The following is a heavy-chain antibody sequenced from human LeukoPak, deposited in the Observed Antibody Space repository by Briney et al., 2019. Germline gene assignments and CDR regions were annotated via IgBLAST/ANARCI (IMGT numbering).Heavy chain of an antibody. Sequence: PGGSLRLSCTASGFTFGDYAMSWFRQAPGKGLEWVGFIRSKAYGGTTEYAASVKGRFTISRDDSKSIAYLQMNSLKTEDTAVYYCTRVYGSGSYPPPGLNRDFDYWGQGTLVTVSS. D-gene: IGHD3-10*01. CDR3: TRVYGSGSYPPPGLNRDFDY. CDR1: GFTFGDYA. V-gene: IGHV3-49*03. J-gene: IGHJ4*02. CDR2: IRSKAYGGTT.